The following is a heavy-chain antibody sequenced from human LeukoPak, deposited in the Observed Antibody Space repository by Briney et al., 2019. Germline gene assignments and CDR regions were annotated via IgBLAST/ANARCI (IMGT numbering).Heavy chain of an antibody. J-gene: IGHJ5*02. V-gene: IGHV4-39*01. CDR1: GGSISSSSYY. Sequence: PSETLSLTCTVSGGSISSSSYYWGWIRQPPGKGLEWIGSIYYSGSTYYNPSLKSRVTISVDTSKNQFSLKLSSVTAADTAVYYCARRLRLDWFDPWGQGTLVTVSS. CDR2: IYYSGST. D-gene: IGHD6-19*01. CDR3: ARRLRLDWFDP.